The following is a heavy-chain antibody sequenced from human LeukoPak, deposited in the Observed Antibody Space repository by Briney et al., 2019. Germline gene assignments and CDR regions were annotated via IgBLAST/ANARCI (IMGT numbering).Heavy chain of an antibody. V-gene: IGHV4-59*01. CDR3: ARHGGSYTFDF. D-gene: IGHD1-26*01. CDR1: GGSIGTYY. J-gene: IGHJ4*02. Sequence: SETLSLSCTVSGGSIGTYYWSWIRQPPGKGLEVIGYMYDSGSTNYNPSLKSRVTISVDTSKNQFSLRLTSVTAADTAVYYCARHGGSYTFDFWGQGVLVTVSS. CDR2: MYDSGST.